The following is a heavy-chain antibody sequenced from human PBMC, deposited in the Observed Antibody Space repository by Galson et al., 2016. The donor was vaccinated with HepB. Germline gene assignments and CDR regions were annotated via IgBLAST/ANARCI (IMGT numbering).Heavy chain of an antibody. CDR1: GFTFSSYD. D-gene: IGHD2-8*02. CDR2: ITTGGDT. CDR3: ARLVATRAGLVVYFDY. J-gene: IGHJ4*02. Sequence: LRLSCAASGFTFSSYDMHWVRHAAGKGLEWVSAITTGGDTNYSGSVQGRFIISRENGKNVLYLQMNTLRAGDTAVYYCARLVATRAGLVVYFDYWGQGTLVTVSS. V-gene: IGHV3-13*04.